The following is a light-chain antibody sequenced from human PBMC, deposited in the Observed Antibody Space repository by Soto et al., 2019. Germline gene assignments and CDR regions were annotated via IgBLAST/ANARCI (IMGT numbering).Light chain of an antibody. CDR1: QSVLYSSNNKNY. CDR3: QQYYSTPQLT. CDR2: WAS. V-gene: IGKV4-1*01. J-gene: IGKJ4*01. Sequence: DIVMTQSPDSLAVSLGERATINCKSSQSVLYSSNNKNYLAWYQQKPGQPPKLLIYWASTRESGVPDRFSGSGSGTEFTLTISSLQAEDVAVYYCQQYYSTPQLTFGGGTKVEIK.